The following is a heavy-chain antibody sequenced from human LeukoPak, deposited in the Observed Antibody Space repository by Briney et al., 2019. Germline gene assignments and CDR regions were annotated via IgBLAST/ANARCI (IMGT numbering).Heavy chain of an antibody. V-gene: IGHV4-31*03. Sequence: SQTLSLTCTVSGASISSGGYSWSWVRQHPGKGLEWIGYMSYSGSTYYNPSLKSRVTMSVDTSENQFSLKLSSVTAADTAVYYCTGSGSYFDSWGQGILVTVSS. J-gene: IGHJ4*02. D-gene: IGHD3-10*01. CDR2: MSYSGST. CDR1: GASISSGGYS. CDR3: TGSGSYFDS.